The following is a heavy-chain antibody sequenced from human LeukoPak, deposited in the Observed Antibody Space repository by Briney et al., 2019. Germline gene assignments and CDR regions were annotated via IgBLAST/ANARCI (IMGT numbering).Heavy chain of an antibody. V-gene: IGHV3-66*01. CDR3: ARDVATVTTLGEVGPV. CDR2: LYSGGRT. Sequence: PGGSLSLSCAVSGVNVSGNYMSWVRQAPGKGLEWVSVLYSGGRTYHADTVKGRFTISRDTSKNTLYLQMNNLRAEDTAVYYCARDVATVTTLGEVGPVWGQGTLVTVSS. D-gene: IGHD4-17*01. CDR1: GVNVSGNY. J-gene: IGHJ4*02.